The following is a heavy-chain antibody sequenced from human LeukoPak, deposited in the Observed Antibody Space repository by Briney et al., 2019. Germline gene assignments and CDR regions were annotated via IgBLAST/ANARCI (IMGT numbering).Heavy chain of an antibody. CDR2: MNPNSGNT. J-gene: IGHJ5*02. V-gene: IGHV1-8*03. CDR1: GHTFTSYD. Sequence: GASVKVSCKASGHTFTSYDINWVRQATGQGLEWMGWMNPNSGNTGYAQKFQGRVTITRNTSISTAYMELSSLRSGDTAVYYCARGGVYYDFWSGYYPPYNWFDPWGQGTLVTVSS. D-gene: IGHD3-3*01. CDR3: ARGGVYYDFWSGYYPPYNWFDP.